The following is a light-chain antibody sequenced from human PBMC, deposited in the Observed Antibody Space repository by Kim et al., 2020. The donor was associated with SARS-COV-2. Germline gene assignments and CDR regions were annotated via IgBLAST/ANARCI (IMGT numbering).Light chain of an antibody. V-gene: IGKV1-5*03. CDR1: RSINRW. J-gene: IGKJ1*01. Sequence: DIQMTQSPSTLSASVGDRVIITCRASRSINRWLAWYQQKPGKAPKLLIHGSSVLEDGVPSRFSGSGHGTDFTLTISNLQPDDFATYLCQQYNVLWTFGQGTKVDIK. CDR2: GSS. CDR3: QQYNVLWT.